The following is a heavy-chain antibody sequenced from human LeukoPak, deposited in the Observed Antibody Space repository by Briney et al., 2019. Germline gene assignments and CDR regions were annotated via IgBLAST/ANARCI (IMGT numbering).Heavy chain of an antibody. D-gene: IGHD3-22*01. CDR1: GGSFSGYY. J-gene: IGHJ5*02. V-gene: IGHV4-34*01. CDR3: ARRGSGYYYWSDP. Sequence: PSETLSLTCAVYGGSFSGYYWSWIRQPPGKGLEWIGEINHSGSTNYNPSLKSRVTISVDTSKNQFSLKLSSVTAADTAVYYCARRGSGYYYWSDPWGQGTLVTVSS. CDR2: INHSGST.